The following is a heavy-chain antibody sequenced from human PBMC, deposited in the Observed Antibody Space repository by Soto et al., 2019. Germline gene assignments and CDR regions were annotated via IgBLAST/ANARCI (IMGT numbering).Heavy chain of an antibody. Sequence: EVQLAESGGGLGQPGGSRRLSCAASGFTLSGYAMDWVRQAPGKGLEYVSGISSNGVGTYYANSVQGRFTISRDNSKNTVYLQMGSLRPEDMAVYYCARRARPDFYYMDVWGKGTTVTVSS. CDR2: ISSNGVGT. CDR1: GFTLSGYA. J-gene: IGHJ6*03. CDR3: ARRARPDFYYMDV. V-gene: IGHV3-64*01. D-gene: IGHD6-6*01.